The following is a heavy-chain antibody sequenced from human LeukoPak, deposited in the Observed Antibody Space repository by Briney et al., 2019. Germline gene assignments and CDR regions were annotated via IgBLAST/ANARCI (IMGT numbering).Heavy chain of an antibody. CDR2: IYSGGST. V-gene: IGHV3-NL1*01. CDR3: AKDERWLQYYFDY. D-gene: IGHD5-24*01. J-gene: IGHJ4*02. Sequence: PGRSLRLSCAASGFTFSSYGMHWVRQAPGKGLEWVSVIYSGGSTYYADSVKGRFTISRDNSKNTLYLQMNSLRAEDTAVYYCAKDERWLQYYFDYWGQGTLVTVSS. CDR1: GFTFSSYG.